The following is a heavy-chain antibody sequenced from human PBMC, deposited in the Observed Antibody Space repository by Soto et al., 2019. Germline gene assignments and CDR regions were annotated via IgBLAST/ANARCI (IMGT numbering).Heavy chain of an antibody. Sequence: SETLSLTCTVAGGSISNFYGSWIRQPPGKGLEWIGYIYYSGSTNYNPSLKSRVTISVDTSKNQFSLKLSSVTAADTAVYYCARGYSSSSGGWFDPWGQGTPVTVSS. CDR1: GGSISNFY. CDR3: ARGYSSSSGGWFDP. J-gene: IGHJ5*02. D-gene: IGHD6-6*01. V-gene: IGHV4-59*01. CDR2: IYYSGST.